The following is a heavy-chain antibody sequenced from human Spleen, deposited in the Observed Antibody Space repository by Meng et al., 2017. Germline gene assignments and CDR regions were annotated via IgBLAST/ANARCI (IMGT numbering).Heavy chain of an antibody. CDR3: ARAGSGYSFDY. V-gene: IGHV4-59*12. CDR2: MYYSGST. J-gene: IGHJ4*02. D-gene: IGHD5-18*01. CDR1: GDSISSYY. Sequence: GSLRLSCTVSGDSISSYYWSWIRQPPGKGLEWIGYMYYSGSTNYNPSLKSRVTISADTSKNQFSLKLSSVTAADTAVYYCARAGSGYSFDYWGQGTLVTVSS.